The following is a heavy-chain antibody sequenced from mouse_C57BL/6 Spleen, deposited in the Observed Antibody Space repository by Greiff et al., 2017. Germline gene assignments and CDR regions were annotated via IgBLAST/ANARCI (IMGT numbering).Heavy chain of an antibody. CDR2: IWSGGST. V-gene: IGHV2-2*01. CDR3: ARNFAY. J-gene: IGHJ3*01. CDR1: GFSLTSYG. Sequence: QVQLQQSGPGLVQPSQSLSITCTASGFSLTSYGVHWVRQSPGKGLEWLGVIWSGGSTDYYAAFISRLSISKDNSKSQVFFKMNSLQADDTAIYYCARNFAYWGQGTLVTVSA.